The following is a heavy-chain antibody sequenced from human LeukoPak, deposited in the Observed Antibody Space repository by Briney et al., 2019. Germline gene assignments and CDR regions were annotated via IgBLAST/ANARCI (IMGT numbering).Heavy chain of an antibody. Sequence: GGSLRLSCVAPGFTFSSYSMNWVRQAPGKGLEWVSSISSSSYIYYADSVKGRFTISRDNAKNSLYLQMNSLRAEDTAVYYCARSEDIVVVVAATDFDYWGQGALVTVSS. CDR2: ISSSSYI. CDR3: ARSEDIVVVVAATDFDY. CDR1: GFTFSSYS. J-gene: IGHJ4*02. V-gene: IGHV3-21*01. D-gene: IGHD2-15*01.